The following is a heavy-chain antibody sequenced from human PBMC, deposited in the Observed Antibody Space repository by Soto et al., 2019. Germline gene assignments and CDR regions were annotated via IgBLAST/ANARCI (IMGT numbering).Heavy chain of an antibody. CDR1: GASVTNDGYY. V-gene: IGHV4-61*08. D-gene: IGHD6-25*01. Sequence: QVQLQESGPGLVKPSETLSLTCTVSGASVTNDGYYWSWVRQPPGQGLEWIGYISNSGSTKYSLSRQGRIPISADMSKIPFSLKVNSTTAAAAGVYFCASDVSGYSSRAFDHGGRGMLVTVSS. CDR2: ISNSGST. J-gene: IGHJ4*02. CDR3: ASDVSGYSSRAFDH.